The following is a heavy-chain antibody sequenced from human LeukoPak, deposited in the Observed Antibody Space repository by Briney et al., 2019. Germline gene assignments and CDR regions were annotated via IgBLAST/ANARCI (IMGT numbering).Heavy chain of an antibody. V-gene: IGHV5-51*01. D-gene: IGHD3-10*01. Sequence: GESLRISCKVSGYTFSSYWITWVRQMPGKGLEWMGIIYAGVSDTRYSPSFQGQVTISVDKSINTAYLEWRSLEPSDTAMYYCARGVVASAGSGVYYFDYWGQGTLVTVSS. J-gene: IGHJ4*02. CDR3: ARGVVASAGSGVYYFDY. CDR2: IYAGVSDT. CDR1: GYTFSSYW.